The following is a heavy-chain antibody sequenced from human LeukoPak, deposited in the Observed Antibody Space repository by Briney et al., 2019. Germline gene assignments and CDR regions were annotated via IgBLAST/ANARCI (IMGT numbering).Heavy chain of an antibody. Sequence: SETLSLTCTVSGGSISSYYWSWIRQPPGKGLEWIGYIYYSGSTNYNPSLKSRVTISVDTSKNQFSLKLSSVTAADTAVYYCARDRGEYSSSDTSSGFYNWFDPWGQGTLVTVSS. D-gene: IGHD6-13*01. CDR1: GGSISSYY. CDR2: IYYSGST. V-gene: IGHV4-59*01. J-gene: IGHJ5*02. CDR3: ARDRGEYSSSDTSSGFYNWFDP.